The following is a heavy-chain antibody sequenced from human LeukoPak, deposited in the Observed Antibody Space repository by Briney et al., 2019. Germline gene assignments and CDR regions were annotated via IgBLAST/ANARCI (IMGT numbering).Heavy chain of an antibody. D-gene: IGHD6-19*01. V-gene: IGHV4-34*01. J-gene: IGHJ4*02. CDR2: INHSGST. CDR3: ARGSIAVAGSDY. Sequence: PSETLSLTCAVYGVSFSGYYWSWIRQPPGKGLEWIGEINHSGSTNYNPSLKSRVTISVDTSKNQFSLKLSSVTAADTAVYYCARGSIAVAGSDYWGQGTLVTVSS. CDR1: GVSFSGYY.